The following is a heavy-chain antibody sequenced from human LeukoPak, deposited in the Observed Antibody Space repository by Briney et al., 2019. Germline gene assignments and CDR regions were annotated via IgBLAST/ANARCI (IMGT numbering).Heavy chain of an antibody. CDR2: ISSSSSYI. CDR1: GVTFSSYS. J-gene: IGHJ5*02. D-gene: IGHD3-16*01. Sequence: GGSLRLSCAASGVTFSSYSMNWVRQAPGKGLEWVSSISSSSSYIYYADSVKGRFTISRDNAKNSLYLQMNSLRAEDTAVYYCARAWGDWFDPWGQGTLVTVSS. CDR3: ARAWGDWFDP. V-gene: IGHV3-21*01.